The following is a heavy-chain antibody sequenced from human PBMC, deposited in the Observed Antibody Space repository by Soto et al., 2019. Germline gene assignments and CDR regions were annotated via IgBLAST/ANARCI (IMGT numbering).Heavy chain of an antibody. CDR3: ARHIAVPTTRGFDY. V-gene: IGHV4-59*08. Sequence: QVQLQESGPGLVTPSETLSLTCTVSGGSIRPYYWSWIRQPPGKGLEWIGYIYYTGSTNYNSSLKSRVTISMDTSKNQLSLRLGSVTAADTAVYFCARHIAVPTTRGFDYWGQGTLVTVSS. CDR2: IYYTGST. D-gene: IGHD2-15*01. J-gene: IGHJ4*02. CDR1: GGSIRPYY.